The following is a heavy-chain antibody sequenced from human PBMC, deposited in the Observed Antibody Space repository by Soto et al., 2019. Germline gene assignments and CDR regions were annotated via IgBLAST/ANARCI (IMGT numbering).Heavy chain of an antibody. CDR1: GGSFSGYY. Sequence: SETLSLTCAVYGGSFSGYYWTWIRQPPGTGLEWIGEINHSGSTNYNPSLKSRVTISVDTSKKQFFLKLNSVTPADTAVYYCAGGPYYFGLDVWGQGTTVT. CDR2: INHSGST. J-gene: IGHJ6*02. CDR3: AGGPYYFGLDV. D-gene: IGHD3-10*01. V-gene: IGHV4-34*01.